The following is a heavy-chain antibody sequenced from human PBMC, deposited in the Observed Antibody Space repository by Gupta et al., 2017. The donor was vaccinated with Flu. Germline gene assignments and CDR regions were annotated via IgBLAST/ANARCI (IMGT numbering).Heavy chain of an antibody. Sequence: EVQLVESGGGVARPGGSLRLSCAASGCTFDDYGLRWVCQVPGKGLEWAAGINWNGDNTGYADSVKGRFTISRDNAKNSLYLQMNSLRAEDTAFYHCARQGHCSSASCYDPWGGYAFDVWGQGTMVTVSS. CDR2: INWNGDNT. D-gene: IGHD2-2*01. CDR3: ARQGHCSSASCYDPWGGYAFDV. J-gene: IGHJ3*01. V-gene: IGHV3-20*01. CDR1: GCTFDDYG.